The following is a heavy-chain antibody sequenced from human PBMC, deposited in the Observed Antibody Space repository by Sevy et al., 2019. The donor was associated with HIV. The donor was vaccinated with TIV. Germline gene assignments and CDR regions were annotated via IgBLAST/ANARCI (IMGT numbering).Heavy chain of an antibody. Sequence: ASMKVSCKASGGTFSSYAISWVRQAPGQGLEWMGGIIPIFGTANYAQKFQGRVTITADESTSTAYMELSSLRSEDTAVYYCARGAFYYGSGSYSGYYGMDVWGQGTTVTVSS. D-gene: IGHD3-10*01. J-gene: IGHJ6*02. CDR2: IIPIFGTA. V-gene: IGHV1-69*13. CDR1: GGTFSSYA. CDR3: ARGAFYYGSGSYSGYYGMDV.